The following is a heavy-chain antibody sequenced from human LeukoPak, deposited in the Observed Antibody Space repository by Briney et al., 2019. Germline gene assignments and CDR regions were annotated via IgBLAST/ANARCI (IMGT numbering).Heavy chain of an antibody. CDR2: INTDGSST. CDR3: ARDPKNNYFDY. V-gene: IGHV3-74*01. Sequence: GGSMRLSCVASGFTFSTYWMHWVRQAPGKGLVWVSRINTDGSSTTYADSVKGRFTLSRDNARNTLFLQMNSLRAEDTAVYYCARDPKNNYFDYWGQGTLVTVSS. CDR1: GFTFSTYW. J-gene: IGHJ4*02.